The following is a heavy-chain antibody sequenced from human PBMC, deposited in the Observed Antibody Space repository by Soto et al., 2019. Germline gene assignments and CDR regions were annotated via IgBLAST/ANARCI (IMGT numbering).Heavy chain of an antibody. CDR2: ISSASSET. CDR3: ARVAY. CDR1: GFTFSRVS. V-gene: IGHV3-21*04. Sequence: GGSLRLSCEASGFTFSRVSMNWVRRVPGKGLEWVASISSASSETWYADSVKGRFIISRDNAQNSLFLQMNTLRPEDSAIYYCARVAYWGPGTQVTVSS. J-gene: IGHJ4*02.